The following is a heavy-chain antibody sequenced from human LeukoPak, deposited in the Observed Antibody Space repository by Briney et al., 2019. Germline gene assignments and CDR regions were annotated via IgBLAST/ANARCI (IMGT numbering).Heavy chain of an antibody. J-gene: IGHJ4*02. V-gene: IGHV1-2*02. D-gene: IGHD6-13*01. CDR3: ARDSGAAAGLSFDY. CDR2: VHPKTGGT. Sequence: ASVKVSCKASGYTFTDYYLHWVRQAPGQGLEWMGWVHPKTGGTNYEQKFQGRVTMTRDTSISAAYLELSRLRSDDTAVYYCARDSGAAAGLSFDYWGQGTLVTVSS. CDR1: GYTFTDYY.